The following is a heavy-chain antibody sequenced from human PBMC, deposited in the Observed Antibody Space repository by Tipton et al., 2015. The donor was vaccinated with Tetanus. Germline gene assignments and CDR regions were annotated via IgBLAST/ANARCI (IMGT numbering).Heavy chain of an antibody. CDR3: ARGSINMGNSWGGYYGYYYCAVDV. CDR2: TYYRSGWSY. D-gene: IGHD3-3*01. CDR1: GDRVSSNSAA. V-gene: IGHV6-1*01. J-gene: IGHJ6*02. Sequence: GLVKPSLTLSLTCAISGDRVSSNSAAWNWVRQSPSRGLEWLGRTYYRSGWSYDYAVSVKGRITINPDTSKNHFSLQLTSVTAEDTAVYYCARGSINMGNSWGGYYGYYYCAVDVWGQGTAVTVSS.